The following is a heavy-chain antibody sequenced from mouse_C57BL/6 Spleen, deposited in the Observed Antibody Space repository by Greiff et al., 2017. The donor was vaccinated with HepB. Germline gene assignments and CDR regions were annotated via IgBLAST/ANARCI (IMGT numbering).Heavy chain of an antibody. V-gene: IGHV1-26*01. CDR3: ARWDSTVVATSGFDY. Sequence: VQLQQSGPELVKPGASVKISCKASGYTFTDYYMNWVKQSHGKSLEWIGDINPNNGGTSYNQKFKGKATLTVDKSSSTAYMELRSLTSEDSAVYYCARWDSTVVATSGFDYWGQGTTLTVSS. CDR2: INPNNGGT. J-gene: IGHJ2*01. CDR1: GYTFTDYY. D-gene: IGHD1-1*01.